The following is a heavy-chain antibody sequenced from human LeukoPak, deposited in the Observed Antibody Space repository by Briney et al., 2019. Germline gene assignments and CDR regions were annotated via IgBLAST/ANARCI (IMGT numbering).Heavy chain of an antibody. D-gene: IGHD6-13*01. V-gene: IGHV1-69*13. Sequence: GASVKVSCKASGGTFSSYAISWVRQAPGQGLEWMGGIIPIFGTANYAQKFQGRVTITADESTSTAYMELSSLRSEGTAVYYCARGKGYPTPYFDYWGQGTLVTVSS. CDR3: ARGKGYPTPYFDY. CDR1: GGTFSSYA. J-gene: IGHJ4*02. CDR2: IIPIFGTA.